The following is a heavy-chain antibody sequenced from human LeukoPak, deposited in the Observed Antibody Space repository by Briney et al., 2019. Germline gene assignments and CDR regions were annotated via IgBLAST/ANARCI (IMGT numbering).Heavy chain of an antibody. Sequence: GGSLRLSCAASGFTFSSYEVNWVRQAPGKGLEWVSYISSSGTTTYYADSVKGRFTISRDNAKNTLNLQMNSLRAEDTAVYYCARDLGQYYDTSDNWFDPWGQGTLVTVSS. V-gene: IGHV3-48*03. J-gene: IGHJ5*02. D-gene: IGHD3-22*01. CDR3: ARDLGQYYDTSDNWFDP. CDR2: ISSSGTTT. CDR1: GFTFSSYE.